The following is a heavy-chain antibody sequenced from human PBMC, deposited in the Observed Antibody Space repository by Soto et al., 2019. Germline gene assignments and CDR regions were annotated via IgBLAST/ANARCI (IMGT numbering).Heavy chain of an antibody. Sequence: ASVKVSCKASGGTFSSYAISWVRQAPGQGLEWMGWINAGYGNTKSSQKFQDRVTISRDTSASTAYMELTSLRSEDTAVYYCARDTGDGTFDFWGQGTLVTVSS. CDR1: GGTFSSYA. CDR2: INAGYGNT. V-gene: IGHV1-3*01. J-gene: IGHJ4*02. D-gene: IGHD7-27*01. CDR3: ARDTGDGTFDF.